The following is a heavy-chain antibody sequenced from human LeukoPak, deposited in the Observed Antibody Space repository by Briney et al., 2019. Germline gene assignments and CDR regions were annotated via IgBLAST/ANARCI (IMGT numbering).Heavy chain of an antibody. CDR3: AKTTAGYSSGRYPGWPVDY. CDR2: FSGSGGDT. V-gene: IGHV3-23*01. J-gene: IGHJ4*02. CDR1: GFTFRSYA. D-gene: IGHD6-19*01. Sequence: GGSLRLSCAASGFTFRSYAIYWVRQAPGKGLEWVSGFSGSGGDTYFADSVKDRFTISRDNSKNTVFLQMDRLRAEDTAVYYCAKTTAGYSSGRYPGWPVDYWGQGTLVTVSS.